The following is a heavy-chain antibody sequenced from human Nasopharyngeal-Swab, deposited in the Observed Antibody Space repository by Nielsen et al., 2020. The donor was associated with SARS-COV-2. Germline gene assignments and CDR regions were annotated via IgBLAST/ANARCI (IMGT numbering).Heavy chain of an antibody. Sequence: GGSLRLSCAASGFTFDDYAMHWVRQAPGKGLEWVSGISWNSGSIGYADSVKGRFTISRDNSKNTLYLQMNSLRAEETAVYYCARDHYDYVWGSYRYGYWGQGTLVTVSS. J-gene: IGHJ4*02. CDR2: ISWNSGSI. D-gene: IGHD3-16*02. V-gene: IGHV3-9*01. CDR1: GFTFDDYA. CDR3: ARDHYDYVWGSYRYGY.